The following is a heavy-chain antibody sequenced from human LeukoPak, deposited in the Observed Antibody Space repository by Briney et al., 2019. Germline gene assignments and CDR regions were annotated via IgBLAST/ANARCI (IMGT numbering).Heavy chain of an antibody. CDR3: ARDGSHYDSSGYSYYYYYYMDV. CDR1: GFTFSSYA. V-gene: IGHV3-30*04. D-gene: IGHD3-22*01. Sequence: PGGSLRLSCAASGFTFSSYAMHWVRQVPGKGLEWVAVISNDGRNKYYADSVKGRFTISRDNSKNTLYLQMNSLRAEDTAVYYCARDGSHYDSSGYSYYYYYYMDVWGKGTTVTVSS. J-gene: IGHJ6*03. CDR2: ISNDGRNK.